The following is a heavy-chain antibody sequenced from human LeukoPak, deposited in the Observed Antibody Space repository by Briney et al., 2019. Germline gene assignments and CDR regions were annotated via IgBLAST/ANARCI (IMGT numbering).Heavy chain of an antibody. J-gene: IGHJ3*02. CDR3: AREGNAFDI. CDR1: GFTFSNHI. V-gene: IGHV3-7*01. CDR2: MRQDGSDK. D-gene: IGHD3-10*01. Sequence: GGSLRLSCAASGFTFSNHIISWVRQAPGKGLECVSNMRQDGSDKYYVDFVKGRFTISRDNAKNSLYLHMNNLRAEDTAVYYCAREGNAFDIWGQGTMVTVSS.